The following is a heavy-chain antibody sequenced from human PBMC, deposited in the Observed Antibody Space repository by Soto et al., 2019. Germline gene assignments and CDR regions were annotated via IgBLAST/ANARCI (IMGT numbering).Heavy chain of an antibody. V-gene: IGHV1-69*01. D-gene: IGHD3-22*01. J-gene: IGHJ4*02. CDR2: IIPFLGSA. Sequence: QVQLEQSGAEVEKPGSSVKVYCKPSGGTFKSYVLNWVRQAPGQGLEWMGGIIPFLGSADYAQKFQDRVTITADESTSTAYLELSSLRSEDSAVYYCAGTQFDTSGYYPSGLELWGQGTLVTVAS. CDR3: AGTQFDTSGYYPSGLEL. CDR1: GGTFKSYV.